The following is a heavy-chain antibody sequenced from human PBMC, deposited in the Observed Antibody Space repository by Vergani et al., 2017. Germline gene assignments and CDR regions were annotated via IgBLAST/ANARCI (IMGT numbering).Heavy chain of an antibody. CDR1: GLTFSDSA. CDR2: IRDKAYNYAT. D-gene: IGHD3-16*01. CDR3: TRDRLDDSYAYFDY. J-gene: IGHJ4*02. Sequence: EVHLVESGGGLVQPGESLKLSCATSGLTFSDSAIHWVRQTSGKGLEWIGRIRDKAYNYATVYAASVKGRFTISRDDSKSIAYLQMSSLKAEDTAVYYCTRDRLDDSYAYFDYWGQGTLVTVSP. V-gene: IGHV3-73*02.